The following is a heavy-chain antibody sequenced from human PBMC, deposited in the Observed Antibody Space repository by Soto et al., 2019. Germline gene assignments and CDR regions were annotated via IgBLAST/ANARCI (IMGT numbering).Heavy chain of an antibody. CDR1: GFTFSSYW. D-gene: IGHD3-16*02. V-gene: IGHV3-7*01. J-gene: IGHJ4*02. CDR2: IKQDESEK. Sequence: PGGSLRLSCAASGFTFSSYWMTWVRQAPGKGLEWVANIKQDESEKYYLDSVKGRFTISRDNAKNPLYLQMNSLRAEDTAVYYCARVYYDYIWGSYPLNYWGQGTLVTVSS. CDR3: ARVYYDYIWGSYPLNY.